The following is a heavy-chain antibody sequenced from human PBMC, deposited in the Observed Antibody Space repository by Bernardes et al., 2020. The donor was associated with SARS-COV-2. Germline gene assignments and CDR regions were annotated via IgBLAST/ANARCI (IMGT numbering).Heavy chain of an antibody. J-gene: IGHJ2*01. CDR3: TRDLSSGKLPRWYFDL. V-gene: IGHV3-30-3*01. CDR1: GFTFSSYA. D-gene: IGHD2-15*01. CDR2: ISYDGSNK. Sequence: GGSLRLSCAASGFTFSSYAMHWVRQAPGKGLEWVAVISYDGSNKYYEDSVKGRFTISSDNSKNTLYLQMNSLEAEDTAVYYCTRDLSSGKLPRWYFDLWCRGTLVAVSS.